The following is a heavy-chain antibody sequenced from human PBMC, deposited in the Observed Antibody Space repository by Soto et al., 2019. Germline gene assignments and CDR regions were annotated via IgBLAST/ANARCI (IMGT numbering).Heavy chain of an antibody. Sequence: QVQLQESGPGLVKPSQTLSLTCTVSGGSISSGDYYWSWIRQPPGKGLEWIGYIYYSGSTYYNPSLKSRVTISVDSPKNQFSLKLSSVTAADTAVYYCARGGKIQLASDYWGQGTLVTVSS. D-gene: IGHD5-18*01. J-gene: IGHJ4*02. CDR2: IYYSGST. CDR3: ARGGKIQLASDY. CDR1: GGSISSGDYY. V-gene: IGHV4-30-4*01.